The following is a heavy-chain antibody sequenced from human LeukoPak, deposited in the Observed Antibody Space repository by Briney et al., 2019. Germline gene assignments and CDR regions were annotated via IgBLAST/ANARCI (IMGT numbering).Heavy chain of an antibody. CDR1: GFTFNDYA. CDR2: IIWNSGVI. CDR3: TKAGLHGFDY. Sequence: GGTLRLSCAASGFTFNDYARHWVRHAPAKGLEWVSGIIWNSGVIGYADSVKGRFTISIDNAKNPLSLKMNSLRAEDMAVYYLTKAGLHGFDYWGQGTLVTVSS. J-gene: IGHJ4*02. V-gene: IGHV3-9*03.